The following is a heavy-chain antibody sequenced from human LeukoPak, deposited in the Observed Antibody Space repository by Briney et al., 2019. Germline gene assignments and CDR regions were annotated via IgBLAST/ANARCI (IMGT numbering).Heavy chain of an antibody. J-gene: IGHJ6*03. D-gene: IGHD3-22*01. Sequence: ASVKVSCKASGYTFTSYGISWVRQAPGQGLEWMGWISAYNGNTNYAQKLQGRVTMTTDTSTSTAYMELRSLRSDDTAVYYCARGLSGSQKGLLNRVIRQQKYYYMDVWGKGTTVTVSS. CDR1: GYTFTSYG. CDR3: ARGLSGSQKGLLNRVIRQQKYYYMDV. V-gene: IGHV1-18*01. CDR2: ISAYNGNT.